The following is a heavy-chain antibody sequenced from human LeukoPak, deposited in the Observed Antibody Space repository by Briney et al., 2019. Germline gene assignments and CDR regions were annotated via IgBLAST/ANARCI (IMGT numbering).Heavy chain of an antibody. CDR2: IYYSWST. Sequence: SETLSLTCTVSGGSVSSGSYYWGWIRQPPGKGLEWVGYIYYSWSTNYNPSLKSRVTISVDTSKNQFSLKRSSVTAADTAVYYCARQTFDIVVVPAARTPRTHFKYNWFDPWGQGTLVTVSS. V-gene: IGHV4-61*01. J-gene: IGHJ5*02. CDR1: GGSVSSGSYY. CDR3: ARQTFDIVVVPAARTPRTHFKYNWFDP. D-gene: IGHD2-2*01.